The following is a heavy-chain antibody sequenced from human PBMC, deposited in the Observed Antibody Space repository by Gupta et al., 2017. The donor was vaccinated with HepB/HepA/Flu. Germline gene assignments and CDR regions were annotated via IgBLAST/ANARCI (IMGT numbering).Heavy chain of an antibody. J-gene: IGHJ5*02. Sequence: QVQLQESGQGLVKPSETLSLSCNVSVVSIRSHYWSWIRQPPGKGLEWIGYIYHSGSINYNPSLKSRVTISEDTSNNQFSLRLRSVTAADTAVYYCARVVGNCFDPWGQGTLVTVSS. CDR3: ARVVGNCFDP. CDR1: VVSIRSHY. CDR2: IYHSGSI. V-gene: IGHV4-59*11.